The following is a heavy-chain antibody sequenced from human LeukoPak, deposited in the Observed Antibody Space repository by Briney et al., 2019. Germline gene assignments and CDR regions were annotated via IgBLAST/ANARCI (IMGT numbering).Heavy chain of an antibody. CDR3: ARGRRITMIVVVIGHHAFDI. V-gene: IGHV4-34*01. CDR2: INHSGST. D-gene: IGHD3-22*01. Sequence: SETLFLTCAVYGGSFSGYYWSWIRQPPGKGLEWIGEINHSGSTNYNPSLKSRVTISVDTSKNQFSLKLSSVTAADTAVYYCARGRRITMIVVVIGHHAFDIWGQGTMVTVSS. CDR1: GGSFSGYY. J-gene: IGHJ3*02.